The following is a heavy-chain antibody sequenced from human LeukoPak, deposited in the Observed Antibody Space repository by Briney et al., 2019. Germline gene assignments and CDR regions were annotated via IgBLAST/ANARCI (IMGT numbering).Heavy chain of an antibody. V-gene: IGHV3-20*04. Sequence: PGGSLRLSCAASGFTFDDHGLSWVRQAPGKGLEWVSGINWNGGSTGYADSVKGRFTISRDNAKNSLYLQMNSLRAEDTALYYCARQNKNDYIWGNYRTNYFDYWGQGTLVTVSS. D-gene: IGHD3-16*02. J-gene: IGHJ4*02. CDR2: INWNGGST. CDR3: ARQNKNDYIWGNYRTNYFDY. CDR1: GFTFDDHG.